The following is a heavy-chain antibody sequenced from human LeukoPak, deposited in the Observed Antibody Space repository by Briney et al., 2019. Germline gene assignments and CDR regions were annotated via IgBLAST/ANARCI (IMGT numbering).Heavy chain of an antibody. J-gene: IGHJ4*02. Sequence: QSGGSLRLSCTASGFTFGDYAMSWVRQAPGKGLEWVGFIRSKAYGGTTEYAASVKGRFTISRDDSKSIAYLQMNSLKTEDTAVYYCTRDYTLYYDILTGHDYWGQGTLVTVSS. D-gene: IGHD3-9*01. CDR3: TRDYTLYYDILTGHDY. CDR1: GFTFGDYA. CDR2: IRSKAYGGTT. V-gene: IGHV3-49*04.